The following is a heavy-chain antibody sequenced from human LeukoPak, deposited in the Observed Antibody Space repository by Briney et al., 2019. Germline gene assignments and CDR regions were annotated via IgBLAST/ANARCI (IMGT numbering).Heavy chain of an antibody. V-gene: IGHV6-1*01. Sequence: SQTLSLTCAISGDSVSSNSAAWNWIRQSPSRGLEWLGRTFYRSKWYNDYAVSVKSRITINPDTSKNRFSLQLNSVTPEDTAVYYCARERIEMATIMDYYYGMDVWGQGTTVTVSS. CDR3: ARERIEMATIMDYYYGMDV. CDR2: TFYRSKWYN. CDR1: GDSVSSNSAA. D-gene: IGHD5-24*01. J-gene: IGHJ6*02.